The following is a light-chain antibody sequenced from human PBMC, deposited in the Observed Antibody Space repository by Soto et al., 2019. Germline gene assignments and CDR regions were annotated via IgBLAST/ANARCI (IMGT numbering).Light chain of an antibody. V-gene: IGKV3-20*01. CDR1: QSVDSTF. CDR3: PQYFSSVT. Sequence: EIVLTQSPGSLSLSPGERATLSCRASQSVDSTFFAWYQHKPGQAPRLLIYGVSKRATGIPDRFSGSGSGTDFTLTISRLEPEAFAVDYRPQYFSSVTFGQGTNVEIK. J-gene: IGKJ1*01. CDR2: GVS.